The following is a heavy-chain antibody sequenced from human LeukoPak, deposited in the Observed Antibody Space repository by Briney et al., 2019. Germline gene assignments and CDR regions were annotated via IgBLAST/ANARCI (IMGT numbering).Heavy chain of an antibody. V-gene: IGHV4-59*01. CDR3: ASFRGDSNGMDV. CDR1: GGSITNYY. J-gene: IGHJ6*02. D-gene: IGHD2-21*02. CDR2: VYYTGSA. Sequence: SETLSLTCSVSGGSITNYYWTWIRQPPGQGLEWIGFVYYTGSANYSPSLKIRVTMSVDTSRNQFSLKLSSVTAADTAVYYCASFRGDSNGMDVWGQGTTVTVSS.